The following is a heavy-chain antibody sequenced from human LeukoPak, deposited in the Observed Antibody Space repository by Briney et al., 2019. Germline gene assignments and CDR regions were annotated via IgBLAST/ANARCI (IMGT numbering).Heavy chain of an antibody. J-gene: IGHJ6*02. D-gene: IGHD5-18*01. V-gene: IGHV1-8*01. CDR2: MNPNSGNT. CDR3: ARGRPVQLWLLGYYYGMDV. CDR1: GYTFTSYD. Sequence: ASVKVSCKASGYTFTSYDINWVRQATGQGLEWMGWMNPNSGNTGYAQKFQGRVTMTRNTSISTAYMELNSLRSEDTAVYYCARGRPVQLWLLGYYYGMDVWGQGTTVTVSS.